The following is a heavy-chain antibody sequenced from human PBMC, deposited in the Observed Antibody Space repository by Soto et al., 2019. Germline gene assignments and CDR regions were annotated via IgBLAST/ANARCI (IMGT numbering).Heavy chain of an antibody. D-gene: IGHD6-6*01. Sequence: ASVKVSCKASGYTFTGYYRHWVRQAPGQGLEWMGWINPNSGGTNYAQKFQGWVTMTRDTSISTAYMELSRLRSDDTAVYYCARDLYSSSSNYYYGMDVWGQGTTVTVSS. J-gene: IGHJ6*02. CDR2: INPNSGGT. CDR1: GYTFTGYY. V-gene: IGHV1-2*04. CDR3: ARDLYSSSSNYYYGMDV.